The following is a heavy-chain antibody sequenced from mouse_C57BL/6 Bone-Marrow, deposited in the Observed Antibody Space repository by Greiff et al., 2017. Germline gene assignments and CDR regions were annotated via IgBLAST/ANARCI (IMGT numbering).Heavy chain of an antibody. CDR2: INPNYGTT. V-gene: IGHV1-39*01. Sequence: EVQLVESGPELVKPGASVKISCKASGYSFTDYNMNWVKQSNGKSLEWIGVINPNYGTTSYNQKFKGKATLTVDQSSSTAYMQLNSLTSEDSAVYYCARLRELLRYPTRYFDVWGTGTTVTVSS. D-gene: IGHD1-1*01. CDR3: ARLRELLRYPTRYFDV. CDR1: GYSFTDYN. J-gene: IGHJ1*03.